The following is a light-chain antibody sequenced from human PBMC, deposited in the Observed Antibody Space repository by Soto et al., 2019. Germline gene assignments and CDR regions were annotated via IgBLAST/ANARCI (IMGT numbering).Light chain of an antibody. J-gene: IGLJ2*01. Sequence: QSALTQPRSVSGSPGQSVTISCTGTSSDVGGYNYVSWYQQHPGKAPKGMIYDVRERPSGVPDRFSGSKSGNTASLTISGLQAEDEADYYCCSNAGSYEVFGGGTKLTVL. V-gene: IGLV2-11*01. CDR1: SSDVGGYNY. CDR2: DVR. CDR3: CSNAGSYEV.